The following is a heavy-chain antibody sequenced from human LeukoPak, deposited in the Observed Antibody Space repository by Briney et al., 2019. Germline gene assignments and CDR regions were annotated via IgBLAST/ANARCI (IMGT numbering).Heavy chain of an antibody. CDR3: ARGRYSSSSHWFDP. D-gene: IGHD6-13*01. Sequence: ASVKVSCKASGYTFTGYYMHWVRQAPGQGLEWMGWINPNSGGTNYAQKFQGRVTMTRDTSISTAYMELSRLRSDDTAVYYCARGRYSSSSHWFDPWGQGTLVTVSS. CDR2: INPNSGGT. CDR1: GYTFTGYY. J-gene: IGHJ5*02. V-gene: IGHV1-2*02.